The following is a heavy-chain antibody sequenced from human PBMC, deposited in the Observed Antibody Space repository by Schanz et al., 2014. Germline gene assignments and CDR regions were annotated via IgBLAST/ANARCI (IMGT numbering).Heavy chain of an antibody. V-gene: IGHV3-9*01. CDR1: GFTFDDHA. CDR3: VRDTDYHFDY. CDR2: TSNDGSFT. D-gene: IGHD4-17*01. J-gene: IGHJ4*02. Sequence: EVQLVESGGGLVQPGRSLRLSCAASGFTFDDHAMHWVRQVPGKGLEWVSRTSNDGSFTTFADSVKGRFTISRDNAKNTLYLQMNSLRAEDTAVYYCVRDTDYHFDYWGQGTLVTVSS.